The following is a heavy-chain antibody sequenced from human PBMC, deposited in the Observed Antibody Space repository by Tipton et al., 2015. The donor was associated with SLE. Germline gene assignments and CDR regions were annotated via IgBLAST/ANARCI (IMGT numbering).Heavy chain of an antibody. CDR2: ISSSGDT. D-gene: IGHD1-14*01. CDR1: GYSLSSRTYK. J-gene: IGHJ4*02. Sequence: TLSLTCTVSGYSLSSRTYKWAWIRQPPGEGLEWIATISSSGDTYYNPSLKSRVTMSVDTSKNQFYLKLNSVTAADTAVYYCARLITGYFFDSWGRGTLVTVSS. V-gene: IGHV4-39*07. CDR3: ARLITGYFFDS.